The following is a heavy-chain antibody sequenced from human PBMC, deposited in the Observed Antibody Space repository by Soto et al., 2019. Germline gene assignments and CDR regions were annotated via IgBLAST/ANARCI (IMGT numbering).Heavy chain of an antibody. D-gene: IGHD1-26*01. J-gene: IGHJ4*02. V-gene: IGHV1-69*04. CDR1: GGDLRNSG. CDR2: IFPLLAMV. Sequence: QVHLVQSGAEMKKPGSSVTVSCKVSGGDLRNSGLSWVRQAPGQGLEWMGGIFPLLAMVDYSQKCQGRITISADESTSTAYMDLGSLHSEDTTVYYSAKEGGAGFKSWGQGTLVIFSS. CDR3: AKEGGAGFKS.